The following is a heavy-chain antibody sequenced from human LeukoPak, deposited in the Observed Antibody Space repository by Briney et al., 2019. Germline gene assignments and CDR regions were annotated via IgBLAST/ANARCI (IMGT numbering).Heavy chain of an antibody. CDR1: GGSISSGRYY. D-gene: IGHD2-2*01. Sequence: SETLSLTCIVSGGSISSGRYYWNWIRQPAGKGLEWIGHIYTSGSTNYNPFLKSRVTTSVDTSKNQFSLKLSSVTAADTAVYYCARENRRYCSSTSCYRPPYYYYYMDVWGKGTTVTISS. J-gene: IGHJ6*03. V-gene: IGHV4-61*09. CDR2: IYTSGST. CDR3: ARENRRYCSSTSCYRPPYYYYYMDV.